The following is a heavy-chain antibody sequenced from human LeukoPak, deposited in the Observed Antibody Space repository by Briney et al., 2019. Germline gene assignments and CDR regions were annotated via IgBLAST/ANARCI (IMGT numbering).Heavy chain of an antibody. D-gene: IGHD6-13*01. CDR3: ARDSSSGGG. CDR1: GGTFSSYA. V-gene: IGHV1-69*04. Sequence: SVKVSCRASGGTFSSYAISWVRQAPGQGLEWMGRIIPILGIANYAQKFQGRVTITADKSTSTAYMELSSLRSEDTAVYYCARDSSSGGGWGQGTLVTVSS. J-gene: IGHJ1*01. CDR2: IIPILGIA.